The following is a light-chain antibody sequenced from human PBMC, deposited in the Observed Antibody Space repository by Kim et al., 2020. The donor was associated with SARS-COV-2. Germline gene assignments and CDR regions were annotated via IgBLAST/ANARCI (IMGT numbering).Light chain of an antibody. Sequence: ASVGDRVTITWRASQDVSSWLAWYQQKPGKAPKLLISAASSLQSGVPSRFSGSGSGTDFTLTISSLQPEDFASYYCQRADSFPLGFGGGTKVEIK. CDR3: QRADSFPLG. J-gene: IGKJ4*01. CDR1: QDVSSW. V-gene: IGKV1-12*01. CDR2: AAS.